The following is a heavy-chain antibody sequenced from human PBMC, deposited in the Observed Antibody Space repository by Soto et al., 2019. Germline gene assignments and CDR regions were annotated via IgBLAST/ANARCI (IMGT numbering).Heavy chain of an antibody. D-gene: IGHD5-18*01. CDR2: ISWNDER. CDR3: ANRPPKYSTAWLAFDF. V-gene: IGHV2-5*01. Sequence: QITLKESGPTLVKPTQTLTLTCTVSGFSLTTHEVGVGWIRQPPGKTLEWLAFISWNDERRYSPSLKRRLTITKDTSKNQVVLTMANVDPAVTGTYFCANRPPKYSTAWLAFDFWGQGSTVAVSS. J-gene: IGHJ3*01. CDR1: GFSLTTHEVG.